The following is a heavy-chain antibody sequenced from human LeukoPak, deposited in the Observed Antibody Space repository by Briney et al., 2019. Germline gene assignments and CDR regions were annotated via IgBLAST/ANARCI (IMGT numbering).Heavy chain of an antibody. CDR3: ARHRTNSGWTDY. J-gene: IGHJ4*02. CDR2: IYYSGST. V-gene: IGHV4-39*01. CDR1: GGSIRGTSYY. D-gene: IGHD6-19*01. Sequence: SETLSLTCTVSGGSIRGTSYYWGWIRQPPGKGLEWLGSIYYSGSTYYNPSLKSRVTISVDTSKNQFSLKLSSVTAADTAVYYCARHRTNSGWTDYWGQGTLVTVSS.